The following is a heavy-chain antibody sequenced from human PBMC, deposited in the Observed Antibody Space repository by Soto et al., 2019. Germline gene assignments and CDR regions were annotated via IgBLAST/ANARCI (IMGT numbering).Heavy chain of an antibody. CDR1: GFTFSTYG. V-gene: IGHV3-30*18. CDR2: ISNGGSDQ. Sequence: QVQLVEPGGGVVQPGTSLRLSFAASGFTFSTYGMHWVRQAPGKGLEWVAVISNGGSDQYYGASVKGRFTVSRDNSENTISVQMNSLRPEDTAVYYCAKRFSASWSIESWGQGTLVIVSS. D-gene: IGHD6-13*01. CDR3: AKRFSASWSIES. J-gene: IGHJ5*01.